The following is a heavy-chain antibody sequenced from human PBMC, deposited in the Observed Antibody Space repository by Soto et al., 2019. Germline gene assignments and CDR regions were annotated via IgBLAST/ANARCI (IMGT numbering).Heavy chain of an antibody. CDR3: ARVNNNWFYFDY. Sequence: PSETLSLTCTVSGGSISGYYWSWIRQPPGKGLEWIGYVHYSGSTNYNPSLKSRVTISVDTSKNQFSLKLSSVTAADTAVYYCARVNNNWFYFDYWGQGTLVTVSS. CDR2: VHYSGST. V-gene: IGHV4-59*01. J-gene: IGHJ4*02. CDR1: GGSISGYY. D-gene: IGHD1-1*01.